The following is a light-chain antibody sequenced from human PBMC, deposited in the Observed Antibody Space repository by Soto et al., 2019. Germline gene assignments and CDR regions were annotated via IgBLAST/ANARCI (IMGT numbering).Light chain of an antibody. CDR2: SNN. V-gene: IGLV1-44*01. J-gene: IGLJ1*01. Sequence: QSVLTQPPSTSGTPGQRVTISCSGSSSNIGSNTVNWYQHLPGTAPKLLIYSNNQRPSGVPERFSGSKSGTSASLAVSGPQSEDEADYYCAAWDGSLNGYVFGTGTKLTVL. CDR3: AAWDGSLNGYV. CDR1: SSNIGSNT.